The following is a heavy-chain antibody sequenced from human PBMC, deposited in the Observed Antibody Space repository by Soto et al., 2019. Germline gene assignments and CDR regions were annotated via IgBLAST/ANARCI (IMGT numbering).Heavy chain of an antibody. V-gene: IGHV6-1*01. CDR3: ARGSQWNDYYYSYGMDV. J-gene: IGHJ6*02. CDR2: TYYRSKWYN. Sequence: SQTLSLTCAISGDSVSSNSAAWNWIRQSPSRGLEWLGRTYYRSKWYNDYAVSVKRRITINPDTSKNQFSLQLNSVTPEDTAVYYCARGSQWNDYYYSYGMDVWGQGTTVTVSS. CDR1: GDSVSSNSAA. D-gene: IGHD1-1*01.